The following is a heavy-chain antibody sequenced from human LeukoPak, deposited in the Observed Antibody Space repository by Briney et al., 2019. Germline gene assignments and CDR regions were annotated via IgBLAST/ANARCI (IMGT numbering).Heavy chain of an antibody. CDR2: IYYSGST. V-gene: IGHV4-31*03. CDR3: ATLITATKPRVIHYYGMDV. J-gene: IGHJ6*02. CDR1: GGSISSGGYY. Sequence: PSETLSLTCTVSGGSISSGGYYWSWIRQHPGKGLEWTGYIYYSGSTYYNPSLKSRVTISVDTSKNQFSLKLGSVTAADTAVYYCATLITATKPRVIHYYGMDVWGQGTTVTVSS. D-gene: IGHD1/OR15-1a*01.